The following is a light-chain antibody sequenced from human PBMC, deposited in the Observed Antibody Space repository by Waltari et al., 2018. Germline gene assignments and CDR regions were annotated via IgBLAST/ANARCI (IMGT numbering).Light chain of an antibody. Sequence: DIQMTQSPSSLSASVGDRVTITCRASKSIRTFLNWYQQKPGKAPKLLIYDASKLETAVPSRFSGSGSGTDFALAISSLQPEDFATYYCQQSYTAPRTFGQGTKVEVK. CDR1: KSIRTF. J-gene: IGKJ1*01. V-gene: IGKV1-39*01. CDR2: DAS. CDR3: QQSYTAPRT.